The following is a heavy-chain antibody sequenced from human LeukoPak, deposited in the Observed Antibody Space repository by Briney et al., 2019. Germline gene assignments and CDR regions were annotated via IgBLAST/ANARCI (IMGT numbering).Heavy chain of an antibody. Sequence: SETLSLTCAVYGGSFSGYYWSWIRQPPGKGLEWIGEINHSGSTSYNPSLKSRGTISVDTSKNQFSLKLSSVTAADTAVYYCARRKRSGCSSTSCLLNWFDPWGQGTLVTVSS. CDR1: GGSFSGYY. CDR2: INHSGST. CDR3: ARRKRSGCSSTSCLLNWFDP. V-gene: IGHV4-34*01. J-gene: IGHJ5*02. D-gene: IGHD2-2*01.